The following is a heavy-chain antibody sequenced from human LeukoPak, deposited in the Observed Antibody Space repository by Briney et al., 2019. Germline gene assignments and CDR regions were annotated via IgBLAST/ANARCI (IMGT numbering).Heavy chain of an antibody. CDR2: IYSTGSS. D-gene: IGHD1-1*01. CDR3: ARDRGTATLPDN. V-gene: IGHV4-4*07. J-gene: IGHJ4*02. Sequence: PSETLSLTCTVSGGSISSYYWSWIRQSAGKGLEWIGRIYSTGSSYYNPSLKSRVTLSVDTSKNQFSLKLTSVTPADTAVYYCARDRGTATLPDNWGQGTLVTVSS. CDR1: GGSISSYY.